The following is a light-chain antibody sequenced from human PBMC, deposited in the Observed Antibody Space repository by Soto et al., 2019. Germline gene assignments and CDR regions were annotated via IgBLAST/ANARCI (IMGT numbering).Light chain of an antibody. CDR3: LQYNSLYT. J-gene: IGKJ2*01. CDR2: DAS. V-gene: IGKV1-5*01. Sequence: DIQMTQSPSTLSASVGDRVTITCRASQSISSWLAWYQQKPGKAPKLLIYDASSLESGVPSRFSGSGSGTEFTLTIRSLQPDDFATYYCLQYNSLYTFGQGTKVDIK. CDR1: QSISSW.